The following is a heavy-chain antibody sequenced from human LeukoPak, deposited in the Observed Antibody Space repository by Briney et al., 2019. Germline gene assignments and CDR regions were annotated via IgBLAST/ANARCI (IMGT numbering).Heavy chain of an antibody. CDR3: ARYTSAAYFDY. J-gene: IGHJ4*02. V-gene: IGHV3-64*01. D-gene: IGHD6-25*01. CDR2: ISSNGGST. CDR1: GFTLSSYA. Sequence: PGGSLRLSCAASGFTLSSYAMSWVRQAPGKGLEYVSAISSNGGSTYYANSVKGRFTISRDNSKNTLYLQMNSLRAEDTAVYYCARYTSAAYFDYWGQGTLVTVSS.